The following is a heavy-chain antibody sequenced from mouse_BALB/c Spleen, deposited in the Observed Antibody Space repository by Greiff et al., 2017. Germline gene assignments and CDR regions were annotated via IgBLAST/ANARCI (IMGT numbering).Heavy chain of an antibody. D-gene: IGHD2-4*01. Sequence: DVMLVESGGGLVKPGGSLKLSCAASGFTFSSYAMSWVRQTPEKRLEWVATISSGGSYTYYPDSVKGRFTISRDNAKNTLYLQMSSLRSEDTAMYYCARPYDYDEAWFAYWGQGTLVTVSA. CDR2: ISSGGSYT. CDR1: GFTFSSYA. CDR3: ARPYDYDEAWFAY. J-gene: IGHJ3*01. V-gene: IGHV5-9-1*01.